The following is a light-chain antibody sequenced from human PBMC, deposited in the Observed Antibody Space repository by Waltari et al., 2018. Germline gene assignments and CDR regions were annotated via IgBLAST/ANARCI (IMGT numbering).Light chain of an antibody. Sequence: DIQMTQSPSTLSAFVGDRVTITCRASQSISGWLAWYQQKPGKDPNLLIFKASTLESGVPSRFSGSGSGTELPLTINSLQPDDFATYYCQQYKSPTWTFCQGTKEEI. V-gene: IGKV1-5*03. J-gene: IGKJ1*01. CDR2: KAS. CDR1: QSISGW. CDR3: QQYKSPTWT.